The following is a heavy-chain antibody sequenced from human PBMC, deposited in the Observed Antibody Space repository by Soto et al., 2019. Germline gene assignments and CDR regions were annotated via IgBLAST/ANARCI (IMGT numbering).Heavy chain of an antibody. J-gene: IGHJ4*02. CDR1: GGSISSYY. D-gene: IGHD4-17*01. CDR3: AKYISDYIFDY. Sequence: PSETLSLTCTVSGGSISSYYWSWIWQPPGKGLEWIGYIYYSGSTNYNPSLKSRVTISVDTSKNQFSLKLSSMTAADTAVYYCAKYISDYIFDYWGQGALVTVSS. V-gene: IGHV4-59*08. CDR2: IYYSGST.